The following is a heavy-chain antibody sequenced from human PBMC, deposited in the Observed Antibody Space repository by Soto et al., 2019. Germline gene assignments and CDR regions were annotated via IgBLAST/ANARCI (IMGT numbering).Heavy chain of an antibody. D-gene: IGHD1-7*01. CDR3: ASRDPGTSVDY. V-gene: IGHV4-4*02. CDR1: GGSFTSNNW. Sequence: SETLSLTCAVSGGSFTSNNWWTWVRQPPGQGLEWIGEIYRTGSTNYNPSLKSRVTTSLDKSENQFSLKVTSLTAADTAVYYCASRDPGTSVDYWGQGTLVTVSS. CDR2: IYRTGST. J-gene: IGHJ4*02.